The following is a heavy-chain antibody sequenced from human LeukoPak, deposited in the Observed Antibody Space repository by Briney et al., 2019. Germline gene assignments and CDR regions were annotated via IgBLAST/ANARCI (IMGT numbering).Heavy chain of an antibody. J-gene: IGHJ3*02. V-gene: IGHV1-46*01. CDR2: INPRGGST. D-gene: IGHD3-22*01. Sequence: ASVKVSCKASGYTFTGYYMHWVRQAPGQGLEWMGIINPRGGSTSYTQKFQGRVTMTRDMSTSTVYMELSSLRSEDTAVYYCARVKSYYYDTSDKDAFDIWGQGTMVTVSS. CDR3: ARVKSYYYDTSDKDAFDI. CDR1: GYTFTGYY.